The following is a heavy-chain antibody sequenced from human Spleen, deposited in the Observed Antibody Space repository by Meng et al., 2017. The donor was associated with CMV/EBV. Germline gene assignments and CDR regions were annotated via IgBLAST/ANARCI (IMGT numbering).Heavy chain of an antibody. Sequence: ASVKVSCKTSGFTFTDYYLHWLRQAPGQGIEWMGWVNPHSGGTNYAQGFQGRLTVARDAPINTAYMELNKLTYEDAAFYFCARSTRGYDPDFDHWGQGTLVTVSS. CDR1: GFTFTDYY. CDR3: ARSTRGYDPDFDH. CDR2: VNPHSGGT. V-gene: IGHV1-2*02. D-gene: IGHD5-12*01. J-gene: IGHJ4*02.